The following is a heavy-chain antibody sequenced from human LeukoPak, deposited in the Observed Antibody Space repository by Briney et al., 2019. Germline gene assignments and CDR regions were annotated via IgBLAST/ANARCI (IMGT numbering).Heavy chain of an antibody. V-gene: IGHV1-2*02. Sequence: GASVKVSCKTSGYVFSDYYIHGVRQAPGQGLEWVGWINPNSGGTKYAQRFQDRVTMTRDRSTSKAYMDLTRMTSDDTAVYYCVRDFRVGGDFWGQGTLVSVSS. J-gene: IGHJ4*02. D-gene: IGHD2-15*01. CDR1: GYVFSDYY. CDR3: VRDFRVGGDF. CDR2: INPNSGGT.